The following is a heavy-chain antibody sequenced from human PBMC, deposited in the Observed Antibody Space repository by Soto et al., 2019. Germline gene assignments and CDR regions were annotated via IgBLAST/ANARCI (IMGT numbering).Heavy chain of an antibody. V-gene: IGHV3-7*01. Sequence: EVQLVESGGGLVQPGGSLRLSCAASGFTFTNYWMSWVRQAPGKGLEWVANIKQDGSEKDYADSMKGRFTISRDNAKKSVYLQMNSLRDDDTAVYYCARIGYSSLSFDYWGQGTLVTVSS. CDR2: IKQDGSEK. D-gene: IGHD6-6*01. CDR3: ARIGYSSLSFDY. CDR1: GFTFTNYW. J-gene: IGHJ4*02.